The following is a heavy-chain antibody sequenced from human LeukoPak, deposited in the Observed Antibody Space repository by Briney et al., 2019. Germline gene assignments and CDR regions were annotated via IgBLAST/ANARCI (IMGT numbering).Heavy chain of an antibody. Sequence: SETLSLTCTVSGGSISSYYWSWIRQPAGKGLEWIGRIYTSGSTNYNPSLKSRVTMSVDTSKNQFSLKLSPVTAADTAVYYCARSYPPTELRYFDWLFDYWGQGTLVTVSS. D-gene: IGHD3-9*01. CDR3: ARSYPPTELRYFDWLFDY. V-gene: IGHV4-4*07. J-gene: IGHJ4*02. CDR1: GGSISSYY. CDR2: IYTSGST.